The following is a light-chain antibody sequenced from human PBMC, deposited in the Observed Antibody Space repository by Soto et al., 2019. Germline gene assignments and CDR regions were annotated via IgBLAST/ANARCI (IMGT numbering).Light chain of an antibody. CDR1: LGVSSSY. J-gene: IGKJ1*01. V-gene: IGKV1-6*01. CDR2: GAS. CDR3: LQDINYPWT. Sequence: ERVTLSCEASLGVSSSYLTWYQQKPGKPPKVLIYGASNLQSGVPPRFSGSGSGTDFTLAISSLQPEDSATYYCLQDINYPWTFGQGTKVDI.